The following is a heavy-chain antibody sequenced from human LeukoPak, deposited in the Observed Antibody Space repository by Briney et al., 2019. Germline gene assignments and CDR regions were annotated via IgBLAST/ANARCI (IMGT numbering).Heavy chain of an antibody. J-gene: IGHJ4*02. CDR1: GGSISTYY. CDR3: ARAPTLYYFDH. CDR2: IHNSGST. V-gene: IGHV4-59*01. Sequence: SETLSLTCTVSGGSISTYYWSWIRQSPGRGLEWIGYIHNSGSTSYNPSLASRVTISVDTSKNQFSLRLSSVAAADTAVYFCARAPTLYYFDHWGQGSLVTVSS.